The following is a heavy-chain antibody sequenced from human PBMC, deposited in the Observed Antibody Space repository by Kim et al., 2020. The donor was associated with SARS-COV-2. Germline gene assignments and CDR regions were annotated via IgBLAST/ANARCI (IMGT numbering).Heavy chain of an antibody. CDR3: AKVYSGYDYVISYYYGMDV. V-gene: IGHV3-30*18. J-gene: IGHJ6*02. D-gene: IGHD5-12*01. CDR2: ISYDGSNK. CDR1: GFTFSSYG. Sequence: GGSLRLSCAASGFTFSSYGMHWVRQAPGKGLEWVAVISYDGSNKYYADSVKGRFTISRDNSKNTLYLQMNSLRAEDTAVYYCAKVYSGYDYVISYYYGMDVWGQGTTVTVSS.